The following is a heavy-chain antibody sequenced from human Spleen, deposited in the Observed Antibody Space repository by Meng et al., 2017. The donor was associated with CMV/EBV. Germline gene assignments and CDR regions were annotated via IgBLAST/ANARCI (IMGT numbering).Heavy chain of an antibody. CDR1: GFTVSSNY. Sequence: EVQLVESGXGLVQPGGSLRLSXAAFGFTVSSNYMSWVRQAPGKGLEWVSVIYSGGSTYYADSVKGRFTISRDNSKNTLYLQMNSLRAEDTAVYYCAREGTYYYDSSGYYYFDYWGQGTLVTVSS. J-gene: IGHJ4*02. CDR2: IYSGGST. CDR3: AREGTYYYDSSGYYYFDY. V-gene: IGHV3-66*01. D-gene: IGHD3-22*01.